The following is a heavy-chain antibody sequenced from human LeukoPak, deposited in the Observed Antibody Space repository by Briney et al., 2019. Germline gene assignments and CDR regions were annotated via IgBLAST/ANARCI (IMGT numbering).Heavy chain of an antibody. Sequence: ASVKVSCKASGYTFTSYGISWVRQAPGQGLEWMGWISVYNGNTNYAQKVQGRVTMTTDTSTSTAYMELRSLRSDDTAVYYCARVYSSSSGDYFDYWGQGTLVTVSS. J-gene: IGHJ4*02. CDR1: GYTFTSYG. CDR2: ISVYNGNT. D-gene: IGHD6-6*01. V-gene: IGHV1-18*01. CDR3: ARVYSSSSGDYFDY.